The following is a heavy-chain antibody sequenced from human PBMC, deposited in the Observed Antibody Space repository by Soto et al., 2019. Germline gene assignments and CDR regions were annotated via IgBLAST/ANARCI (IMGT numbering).Heavy chain of an antibody. Sequence: GGSLRLSCAASGFTFSSYAMSWVRQAPGKGLEWVSAISGSGGSTYYADSVKGRFTISRDNSKNTLYLQMNSLRAEDTAVYYCAKDSYPYGDQNYYYYYMDVWGKGTTVTVSS. CDR1: GFTFSSYA. J-gene: IGHJ6*03. D-gene: IGHD4-17*01. CDR2: ISGSGGST. CDR3: AKDSYPYGDQNYYYYYMDV. V-gene: IGHV3-23*01.